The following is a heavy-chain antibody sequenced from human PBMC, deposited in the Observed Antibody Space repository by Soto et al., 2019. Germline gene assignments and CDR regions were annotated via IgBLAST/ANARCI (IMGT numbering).Heavy chain of an antibody. CDR3: ARGFLGSSGYYLDY. CDR1: GGSISSYY. CDR2: IYYSGST. D-gene: IGHD3-22*01. V-gene: IGHV4-59*01. J-gene: IGHJ4*02. Sequence: SETLSLTCTVSGGSISSYYWSWIRQPPGKGLEWIGYIYYSGSTNYNPSLKSRVTISVDTSKNQFSLKLSSVTAADTAVYYCARGFLGSSGYYLDYWGQGTLVTVS.